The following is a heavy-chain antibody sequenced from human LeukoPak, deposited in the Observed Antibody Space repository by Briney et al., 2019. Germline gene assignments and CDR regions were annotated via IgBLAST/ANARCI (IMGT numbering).Heavy chain of an antibody. CDR2: ISSSSSYI. CDR3: ARDESYGDYPSPYYGMGV. V-gene: IGHV3-21*01. J-gene: IGHJ6*02. D-gene: IGHD4-17*01. Sequence: GGSLRLSCAASGFTFSSYSMNWVRQAPGKGLEWVSSISSSSSYIYYADSVKGRFTISRDNAKNSLYLQMNSLRAEDTAVYYCARDESYGDYPSPYYGMGVWGQGPTVTVSS. CDR1: GFTFSSYS.